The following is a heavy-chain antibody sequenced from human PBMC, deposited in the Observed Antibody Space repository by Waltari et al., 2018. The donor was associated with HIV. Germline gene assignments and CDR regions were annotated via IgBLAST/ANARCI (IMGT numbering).Heavy chain of an antibody. CDR2: ISGDGITT. CDR1: KFRLSSYA. Sequence: EVQLLESGGGLVQPGGSLRLSCAASKFRLSSYAMSWVRQAPGKGLEWVSSISGDGITTYYADSVKGRLTISRDNSKNTLSLQMSSLRGEDTAVYYCAKGVAYDLLTGFSPLDYWGQGTLVTVSS. D-gene: IGHD3-9*01. CDR3: AKGVAYDLLTGFSPLDY. V-gene: IGHV3-23*01. J-gene: IGHJ4*02.